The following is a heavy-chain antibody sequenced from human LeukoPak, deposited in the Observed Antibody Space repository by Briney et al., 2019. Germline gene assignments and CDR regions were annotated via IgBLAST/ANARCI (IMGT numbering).Heavy chain of an antibody. CDR1: GFTVSSNH. V-gene: IGHV3-53*01. D-gene: IGHD6-13*01. J-gene: IGHJ4*02. CDR3: ASHSSSWYGFDY. CDR2: IYSGGST. Sequence: GGSLRLSCAASGFTVSSNHMSWVRQAPGKGLEWVSVIYSGGSTYYADSVKGRFTICRDNSKNTLYLQMNSLRAEDTAVYYCASHSSSWYGFDYWGQGTLVTVSS.